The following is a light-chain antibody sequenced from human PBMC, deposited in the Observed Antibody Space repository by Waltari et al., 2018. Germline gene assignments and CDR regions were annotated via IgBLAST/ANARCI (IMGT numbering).Light chain of an antibody. Sequence: IQLTQSPSFLSASIGDRVIITCRASQDITSYLTWYQLKPGKAPKLLIFHASTLQPGVPPRFSASGSGTDFTLTISSLQPEDFATYYCQQFYTYPLTFGGGTKVESK. V-gene: IGKV1-9*01. J-gene: IGKJ4*01. CDR2: HAS. CDR1: QDITSY. CDR3: QQFYTYPLT.